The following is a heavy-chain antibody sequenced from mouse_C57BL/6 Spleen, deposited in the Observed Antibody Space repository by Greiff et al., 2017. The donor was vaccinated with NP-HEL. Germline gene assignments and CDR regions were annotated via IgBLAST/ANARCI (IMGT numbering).Heavy chain of an antibody. V-gene: IGHV14-3*01. Sequence: VQLKQSVAELVRPGASVKLSCTASGFNIKNTYMHWVKQRPEQGLEWIGRIDPANGNTKYAPKFQGKATITADTSSNTAYLQLSSLKSEDTAIFYGAVGYSSGTCFAYGAKGLWSLSLQ. CDR3: AVGYSSGTCFAY. J-gene: IGHJ3*01. CDR1: GFNIKNTY. CDR2: IDPANGNT. D-gene: IGHD3-2*02.